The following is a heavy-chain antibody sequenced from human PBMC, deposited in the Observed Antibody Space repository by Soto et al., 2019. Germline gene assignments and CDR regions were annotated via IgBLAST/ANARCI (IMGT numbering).Heavy chain of an antibody. V-gene: IGHV3-15*07. Sequence: EGQLVESGGGLVKPGGSLRLSCAGSGFTFNFAWLNWVRQAPGKGLEWVGRIKAKDDGGTTDVAAPVTGRFTISRDDSKNTLYLPMNSLKTEDTAVYYCTTTFGDNDDDAFDIWGQGTMVTVSS. CDR2: IKAKDDGGTT. D-gene: IGHD4-17*01. CDR1: GFTFNFAW. J-gene: IGHJ3*02. CDR3: TTTFGDNDDDAFDI.